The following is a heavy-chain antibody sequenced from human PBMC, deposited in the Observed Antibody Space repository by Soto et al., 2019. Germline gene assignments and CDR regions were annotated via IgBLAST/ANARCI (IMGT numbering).Heavy chain of an antibody. CDR3: ARGRLGGAAN. CDR1: GGSFSGYY. CDR2: IDHSGGT. Sequence: QVQLQQWGTKLSKPSETLSLTCAVYGGSFSGYYWSWIRQPPGKGLEWIGEIDHSGGTNYNPSLKSRVTLSVDTSNSQFSLKLSSVTAAETARYYCARGRLGGAANWGQGTLVIVSS. V-gene: IGHV4-34*01. J-gene: IGHJ4*02. D-gene: IGHD3-16*01.